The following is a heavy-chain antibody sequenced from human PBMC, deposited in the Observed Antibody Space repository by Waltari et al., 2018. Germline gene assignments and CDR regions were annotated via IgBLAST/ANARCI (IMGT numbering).Heavy chain of an antibody. Sequence: EVQLVQSGAEVKKPGASLKISCKGSGYSFTSYWIGWVRQLPGKGLEWMGIIYPGDSDTRYSPSFQGQVTISADKSISTAYLQWSSLKASDTALYYCARCYDILTGYRSGPNWFDPWGQGTLVTVSS. D-gene: IGHD3-9*01. J-gene: IGHJ5*02. CDR3: ARCYDILTGYRSGPNWFDP. CDR1: GYSFTSYW. CDR2: IYPGDSDT. V-gene: IGHV5-51*03.